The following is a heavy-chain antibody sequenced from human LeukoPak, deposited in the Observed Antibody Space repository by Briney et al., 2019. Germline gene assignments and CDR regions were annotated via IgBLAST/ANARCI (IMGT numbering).Heavy chain of an antibody. CDR1: GFTFSSYG. J-gene: IGHJ4*02. D-gene: IGHD6-13*01. CDR2: ISYDGSNN. CDR3: AKPREGSSSWYAAG. V-gene: IGHV3-30*18. Sequence: GGSLRLSCAASGFTFSSYGMHWVRQAPGKGLEWVVVISYDGSNNYYADSVKGRFTISRDNSKNTLYLQMNSLRAEDTAVYYCAKPREGSSSWYAAGWGQGTLVTVSS.